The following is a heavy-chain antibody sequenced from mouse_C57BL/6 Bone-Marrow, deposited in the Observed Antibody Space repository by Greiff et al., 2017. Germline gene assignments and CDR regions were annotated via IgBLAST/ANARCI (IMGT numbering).Heavy chain of an antibody. CDR1: GFSLTSYG. J-gene: IGHJ4*01. CDR2: IWRGGST. Sequence: QVQLKESGPGLVQPSQSLSITCTVSGFSLTSYGVHWVRQSPGKGLEWLGVIWRGGSTDYNAAFMSRLSITKDNSKSQVFFKMNSLQADDTAIYYCAKKGVITTVGYAMDYWGQGTSVTVSS. CDR3: AKKGVITTVGYAMDY. V-gene: IGHV2-5*01. D-gene: IGHD1-1*01.